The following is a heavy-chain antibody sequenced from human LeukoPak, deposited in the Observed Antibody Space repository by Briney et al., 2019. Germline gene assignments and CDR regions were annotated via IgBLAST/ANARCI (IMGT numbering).Heavy chain of an antibody. CDR1: GFTFSSYS. D-gene: IGHD6-19*01. J-gene: IGHJ6*02. CDR3: ARVIAVAGRRIPAARYYYYGMDV. CDR2: IKQDGSEK. V-gene: IGHV3-7*01. Sequence: PGGSLRLSCAASGFTFSSYSMSWVRQAPGKGLEWVANIKQDGSEKYYVDSVKGRFTISRDNAKNSLYLQMNSLRAEDTAVYYCARVIAVAGRRIPAARYYYYGMDVWGQGTTVTVSS.